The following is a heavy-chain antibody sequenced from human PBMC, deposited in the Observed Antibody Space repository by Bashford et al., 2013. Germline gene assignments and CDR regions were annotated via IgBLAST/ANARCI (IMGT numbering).Heavy chain of an antibody. CDR1: GGSISNYY. Sequence: SETLSLTCTVSGGSISNYYWSWIRQPPGKGLEWIGYIYYSGSTNYNPSLKSRVTISVDTSKNQFSLRLSSVTAADTAIYYCARHSGCSTTGCYGNFDSWGQGTLVTVSS. CDR2: IYYSGST. D-gene: IGHD2-2*01. V-gene: IGHV4-59*08. CDR3: ARHSGCSTTGCYGNFDS. J-gene: IGHJ4*02.